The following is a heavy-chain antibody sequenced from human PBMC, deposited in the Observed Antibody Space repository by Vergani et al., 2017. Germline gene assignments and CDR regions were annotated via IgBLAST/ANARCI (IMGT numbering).Heavy chain of an antibody. J-gene: IGHJ4*02. CDR2: IRGTDTYT. Sequence: QVQLVESGGGVVQPGGSLRLSCAASGFTFNSYGMNWVRQAPGKGLEWVSGIRGTDTYTFYADSVKGRFSISRDSSKNTLFLQMSALRAEDTAVYYCAPELGYCGGGSCDRLYWGQGTLVTVS. D-gene: IGHD2-15*01. CDR3: APELGYCGGGSCDRLY. CDR1: GFTFNSYG. V-gene: IGHV3-NL1*01.